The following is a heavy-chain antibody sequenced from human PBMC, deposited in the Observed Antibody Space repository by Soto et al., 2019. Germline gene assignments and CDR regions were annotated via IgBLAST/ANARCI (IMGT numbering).Heavy chain of an antibody. CDR3: ARDSSPYCISTSCYHYYGMDV. CDR1: GYTFTSYY. V-gene: IGHV1-46*01. D-gene: IGHD2-2*01. Sequence: GASVKVSCKASGYTFTSYYMHWVRQAPGQGLEWMRIINPSGGSTSYAQKFQGRVTMTRDTSTSTVYMELSSLRSEDTAVYYCARDSSPYCISTSCYHYYGMDVWGQGTTVTVSS. CDR2: INPSGGST. J-gene: IGHJ6*02.